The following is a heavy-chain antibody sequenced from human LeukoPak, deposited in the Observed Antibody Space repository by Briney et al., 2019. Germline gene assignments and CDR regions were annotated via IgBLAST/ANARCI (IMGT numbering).Heavy chain of an antibody. Sequence: GGSLRLSCAASGFTFSSYSMNWVRQAPGKGLEWVSYISSSSSTIYYADSVKGRFTISRDNAKNSLYLQINSLRAEDTAVYYCARDALGYDILTGYYDDRYPDYWGQGTLVTVSS. CDR3: ARDALGYDILTGYYDDRYPDY. D-gene: IGHD3-9*01. V-gene: IGHV3-48*01. CDR1: GFTFSSYS. CDR2: ISSSSSTI. J-gene: IGHJ4*02.